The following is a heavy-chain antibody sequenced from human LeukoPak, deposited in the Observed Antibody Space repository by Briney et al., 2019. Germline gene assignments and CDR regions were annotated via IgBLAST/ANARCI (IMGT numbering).Heavy chain of an antibody. Sequence: GGSLRLSCAASGFTFSSYAMSWVRQAPGKGLEWVSTISGSGSSTYYADSVKGRFTISRDNSKHTLYLQMNSLRAEDTAVYYCAKSIRFYYMDVWGKGTTVTVSS. CDR3: AKSIRFYYMDV. CDR1: GFTFSSYA. D-gene: IGHD2-21*01. V-gene: IGHV3-23*01. CDR2: ISGSGSST. J-gene: IGHJ6*03.